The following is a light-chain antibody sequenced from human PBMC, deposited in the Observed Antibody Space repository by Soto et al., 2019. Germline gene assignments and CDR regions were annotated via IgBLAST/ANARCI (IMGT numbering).Light chain of an antibody. V-gene: IGKV1-5*01. CDR1: QGISAW. J-gene: IGKJ1*01. Sequence: DIQMTQSPSTLSASVGDRVTITCRASQGISAWVAWYQQKPGKVPNLLIYDASTLQSGVPSRLSGSGSGTEFTLTITSLKPDDFATYYCQQYSSYWTFGHGTKVDIK. CDR2: DAS. CDR3: QQYSSYWT.